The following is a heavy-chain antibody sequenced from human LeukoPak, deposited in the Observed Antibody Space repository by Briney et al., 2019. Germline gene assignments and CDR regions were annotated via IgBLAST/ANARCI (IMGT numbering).Heavy chain of an antibody. CDR3: ARYYYDSNGYHYPDY. D-gene: IGHD3-22*01. CDR2: IYPGDSDT. CDR1: GYSFTSYW. J-gene: IGHJ4*02. V-gene: IGHV5-51*01. Sequence: GESLKISCKGSGYSFTSYWIGWVRQMPGKGLEWMGIIYPGDSDTRYSPSFQGQVTISADKSINTAYLQWSSLKASDSAMYYCARYYYDSNGYHYPDYWGQGTLVTVSS.